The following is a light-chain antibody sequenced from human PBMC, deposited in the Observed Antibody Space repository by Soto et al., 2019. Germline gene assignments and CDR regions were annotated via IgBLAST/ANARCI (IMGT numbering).Light chain of an antibody. CDR2: DAS. CDR3: QQGSNWPLT. Sequence: EIVLTQSPATLSLSPGERATLSCRASQSVSSYLAWYQQKPGQAPRLPIHDASSRATGIPARFSGGGSGTDYTLTISSLEPEDFAVYYCQQGSNWPLTFGGGTKVEIK. CDR1: QSVSSY. J-gene: IGKJ4*01. V-gene: IGKV3-11*01.